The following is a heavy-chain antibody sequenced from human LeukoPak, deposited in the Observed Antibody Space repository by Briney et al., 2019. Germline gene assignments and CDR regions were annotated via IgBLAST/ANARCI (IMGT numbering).Heavy chain of an antibody. CDR3: ARATIFGVVTRIATMDV. V-gene: IGHV4-34*01. CDR2: INHSGST. CDR1: GGSFSGYY. D-gene: IGHD3-3*01. Sequence: SETLSLTCAVYGGSFSGYYWSWIRQPPGKGLEWIGEINHSGSTNYNPSLKSRVTISVDTSKNQFSLKLSSVTAADTAVYYCARATIFGVVTRIATMDVWGQGTTVTVSS. J-gene: IGHJ6*02.